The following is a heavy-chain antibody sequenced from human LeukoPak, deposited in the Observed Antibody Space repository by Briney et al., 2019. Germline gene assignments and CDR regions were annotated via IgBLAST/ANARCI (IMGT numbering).Heavy chain of an antibody. V-gene: IGHV4-59*05. CDR3: AQVVVAPTANY. J-gene: IGHJ4*02. Sequence: SETLSLTCAVYGGSFSGYYWGWIRQPPGKGLEWVGSIYYSGSTYYNPSLQSRATISIDTSKNQFSLKLDSVTAADTAVYYCAQVVVAPTANYWGQGTLVTVSS. CDR2: IYYSGST. CDR1: GGSFSGYY. D-gene: IGHD2-2*01.